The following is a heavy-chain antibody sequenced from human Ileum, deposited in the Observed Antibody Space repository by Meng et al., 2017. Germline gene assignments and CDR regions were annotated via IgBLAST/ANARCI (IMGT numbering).Heavy chain of an antibody. D-gene: IGHD4-11*01. CDR1: GFTFSSYI. CDR3: ARIQRTYVNDYRNYHPSDY. Sequence: GGSLRLSCEASGFTFSSYIMAWVRQAPGKGLEWVANIKQDGSEKYYVDSVKGRFTISRDNVKNSLYLQMNSLRAEESAVYYCARIQRTYVNDYRNYHPSDYWGQGTLVTVSS. CDR2: IKQDGSEK. J-gene: IGHJ4*02. V-gene: IGHV3-7*01.